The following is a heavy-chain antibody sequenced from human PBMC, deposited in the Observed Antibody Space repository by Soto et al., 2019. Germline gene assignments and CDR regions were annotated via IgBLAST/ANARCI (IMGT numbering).Heavy chain of an antibody. CDR2: IYYSGST. CDR1: GGSFSGYY. J-gene: IGHJ4*02. V-gene: IGHV4-30-4*08. CDR3: ARVRGSGWPRFDY. D-gene: IGHD6-19*01. Sequence: SETLSLTCAVYGGSFSGYYWTWIRQPPGKGLEWIGYIYYSGSTYYNPSLKSRVTISVDTSKNQFSLKLSSVTAADTAVYYCARVRGSGWPRFDYWGQGTLVTVSS.